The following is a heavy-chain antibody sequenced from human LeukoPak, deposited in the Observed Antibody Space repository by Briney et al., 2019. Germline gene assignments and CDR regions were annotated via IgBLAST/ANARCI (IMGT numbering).Heavy chain of an antibody. CDR1: GFTFSNYW. V-gene: IGHV3-7*03. CDR3: GRAMEG. J-gene: IGHJ4*02. Sequence: GGSLRLSCEASGFTFSNYWMSWVRQAPGRGLEWLANIKQDGSGRNYVGSVRGRFTISRDNAKNSLYLQMNSLRAEDTAVYYCGRAMEGWGQGTLVTVSS. D-gene: IGHD1-1*01. CDR2: IKQDGSGR.